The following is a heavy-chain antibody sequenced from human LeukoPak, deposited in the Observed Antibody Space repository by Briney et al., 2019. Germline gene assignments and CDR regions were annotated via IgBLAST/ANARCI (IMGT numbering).Heavy chain of an antibody. Sequence: SSETLSLTCTVTGGSFTTYYWSWIRQPPGKGLEWIGHFYYSGSTNYNPSLKSRVTISVDTSRNQFSLKLTSVIAADTAVYYCARGQGGNYYLNYFDYWGQGALVTVSS. CDR2: FYYSGST. CDR3: ARGQGGNYYLNYFDY. CDR1: GGSFTTYY. J-gene: IGHJ4*02. V-gene: IGHV4-59*01. D-gene: IGHD1-26*01.